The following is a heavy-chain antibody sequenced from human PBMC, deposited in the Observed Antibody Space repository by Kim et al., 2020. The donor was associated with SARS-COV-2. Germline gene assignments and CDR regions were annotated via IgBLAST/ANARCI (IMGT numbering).Heavy chain of an antibody. CDR2: FDPEDGET. J-gene: IGHJ6*02. D-gene: IGHD6-19*01. Sequence: ASVKVSCKVSGYTLTELSMHWVRQAPGKGLEWMGGFDPEDGETIYAQKFQGRVTMTEDTSTDTAYIELSSLRSEDTAVYYCATAIAVAGTTIYSYYGMDVWGQGTTVTVSS. CDR3: ATAIAVAGTTIYSYYGMDV. CDR1: GYTLTELS. V-gene: IGHV1-24*01.